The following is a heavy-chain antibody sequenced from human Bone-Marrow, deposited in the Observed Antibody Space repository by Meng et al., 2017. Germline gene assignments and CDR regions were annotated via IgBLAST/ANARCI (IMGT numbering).Heavy chain of an antibody. CDR3: TIYTPGHI. J-gene: IGHJ3*02. D-gene: IGHD4-11*01. V-gene: IGHV3-73*02. Sequence: GGGMVHPGGPLKLSCAILGVTFSGSHNNWVSQASGKGLELVGHIKNKTNNSESSYGETLRGTFTISRDASKNLAYLQMNSLQNEDTALYYCTIYTPGHIRGQGSMVTVSS. CDR1: GVTFSGSH. CDR2: IKNKTNNSES.